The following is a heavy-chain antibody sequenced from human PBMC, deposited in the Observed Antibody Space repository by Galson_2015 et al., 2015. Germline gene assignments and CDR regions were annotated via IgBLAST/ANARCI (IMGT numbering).Heavy chain of an antibody. V-gene: IGHV3-33*01. CDR2: IWYDGSNK. CDR3: ARDYVGYCSSTSCHGGGFDY. Sequence: SLRLSCAASGFTFSSYGMRWVRQAPGKGLEWVAVIWYDGSNKYYADSVKGRFTISRDNSKNTLYLQMNSLRAEDTAVYYCARDYVGYCSSTSCHGGGFDYWGQGTLVTVSS. J-gene: IGHJ4*02. CDR1: GFTFSSYG. D-gene: IGHD2-2*01.